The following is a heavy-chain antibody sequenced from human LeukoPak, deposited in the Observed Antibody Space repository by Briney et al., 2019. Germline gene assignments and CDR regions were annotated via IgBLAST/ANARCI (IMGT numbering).Heavy chain of an antibody. V-gene: IGHV4-59*08. J-gene: IGHJ4*02. CDR2: IYNSGST. CDR1: GGSISGYY. D-gene: IGHD3-10*01. Sequence: SETLSLTCTVSGGSISGYYWSWIRQSPGKELEWIAYIYNSGSTNYNPSLQSRVTISVDTSKNQFSLNLSSVTAADTAVYYCARYGSGTYPRFDYWGQGTLVTVSS. CDR3: ARYGSGTYPRFDY.